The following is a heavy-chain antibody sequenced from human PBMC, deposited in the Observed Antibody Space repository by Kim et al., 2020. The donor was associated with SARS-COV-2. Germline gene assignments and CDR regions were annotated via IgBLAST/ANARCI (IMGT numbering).Heavy chain of an antibody. D-gene: IGHD1-26*01. V-gene: IGHV3-23*01. CDR2: ISGSGGST. J-gene: IGHJ3*02. CDR1: GFTFSSYA. Sequence: GGSLRLSCAASGFTFSSYAMSWVRHAPGKGLEWVSAISGSGGSTYYADSVKGRFTISRDNSKNTLYLQMNSLRAEDTAVYYCAKDKGSGSYSPGIAFDIWGQGTMVTVSS. CDR3: AKDKGSGSYSPGIAFDI.